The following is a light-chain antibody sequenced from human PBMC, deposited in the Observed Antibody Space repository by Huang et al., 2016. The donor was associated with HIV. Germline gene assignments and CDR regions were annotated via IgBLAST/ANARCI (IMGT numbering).Light chain of an antibody. V-gene: IGKV3-11*01. CDR1: LSVSNY. Sequence: EIVLTQSPATLSLSPGVRATLSCRASLSVSNYLAWYQQKPGQAPRLLIYDASNRAAGIPARFSGSGSGTDFTLTISRLDPEDFAIYYCQHRGNFGQGTRLEIK. CDR3: QHRGN. J-gene: IGKJ5*01. CDR2: DAS.